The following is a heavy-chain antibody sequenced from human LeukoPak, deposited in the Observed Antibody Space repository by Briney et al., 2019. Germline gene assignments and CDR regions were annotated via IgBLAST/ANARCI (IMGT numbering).Heavy chain of an antibody. CDR1: GGSISSGSYY. D-gene: IGHD2-8*01. CDR3: ARDSFNGWFDY. J-gene: IGHJ4*02. CDR2: IYTSGST. Sequence: SETLSLSCTVSGGSISSGSYYWSWIRQPAGKGLGWIGRIYTSGSTNYNPSLKSRVTISVDTSKNQFSLKLSSVTAADTAVYYCARDSFNGWFDYWGQGTLVTVSS. V-gene: IGHV4-61*02.